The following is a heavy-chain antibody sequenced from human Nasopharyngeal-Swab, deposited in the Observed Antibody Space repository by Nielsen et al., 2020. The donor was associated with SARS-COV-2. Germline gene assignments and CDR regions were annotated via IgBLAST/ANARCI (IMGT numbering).Heavy chain of an antibody. CDR2: IYSGGST. CDR3: ARDRGYSYGYSYYYYGMDV. Sequence: GESLKISCAASGFTVGSNYMSWVRQAPGKGLEWVSVIYSGGSTYYADSVKGRFTISRDNSKNTLYLQMNSLRAEDTAVYYCARDRGYSYGYSYYYYGMDVWGQGTTVTVSS. J-gene: IGHJ6*02. CDR1: GFTVGSNY. D-gene: IGHD5-18*01. V-gene: IGHV3-53*01.